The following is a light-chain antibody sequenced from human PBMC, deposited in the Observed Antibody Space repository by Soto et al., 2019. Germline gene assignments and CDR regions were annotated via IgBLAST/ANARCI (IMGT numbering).Light chain of an antibody. CDR1: SSDIGGYNF. V-gene: IGLV2-14*03. CDR3: SSYTITNTLEVL. J-gene: IGLJ2*01. CDR2: DVT. Sequence: QSALTQPASVSGSPGQSITISCTGTSSDIGGYNFVSWYQQHPGKAPKLMIYDVTNRPPGLSDRFSGSKSGNTASLTISGLQAEDEADYYCSSYTITNTLEVLFGGGTKLTVL.